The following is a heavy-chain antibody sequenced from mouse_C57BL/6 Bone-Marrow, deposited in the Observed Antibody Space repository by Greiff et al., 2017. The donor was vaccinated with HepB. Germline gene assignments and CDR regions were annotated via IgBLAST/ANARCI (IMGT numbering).Heavy chain of an antibody. J-gene: IGHJ2*01. Sequence: QVHVKQSGPELVKPGASVKISCKASGYSFTSYYIHWVKQRPGQGLEWIGWIYPGSGNTKYNEKFKGKATLTADTSSSTAYMQLSSLTSEDSAVYYCARDGGYSNYGDYWGQGTTLTVSS. CDR1: GYSFTSYY. V-gene: IGHV1-66*01. CDR3: ARDGGYSNYGDY. D-gene: IGHD2-5*01. CDR2: IYPGSGNT.